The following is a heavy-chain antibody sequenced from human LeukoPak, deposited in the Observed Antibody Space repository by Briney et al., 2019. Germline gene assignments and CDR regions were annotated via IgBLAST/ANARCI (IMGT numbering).Heavy chain of an antibody. CDR3: ARGRDCSSTSCLNWYFDL. V-gene: IGHV4-31*03. CDR1: GDSISGGDCN. Sequence: PSETLSLTCTVSGDSISGGDCNWSWIRQHPGKGLEWMAYIYYSGNTYYNSSLQSRVTISIDTSQNQFSLKLSSVTAADTAVYYCARGRDCSSTSCLNWYFDLWGRGTLVTVSS. D-gene: IGHD2-2*01. J-gene: IGHJ2*01. CDR2: IYYSGNT.